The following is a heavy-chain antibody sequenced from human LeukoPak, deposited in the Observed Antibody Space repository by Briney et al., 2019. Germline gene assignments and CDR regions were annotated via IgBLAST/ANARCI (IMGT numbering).Heavy chain of an antibody. CDR2: ISYDGSNK. Sequence: PGRSLRLSCAASGFTFSSYAMHWVRQAPGKGLEWVAVISYDGSNKYYADSVKGRFTISRDNSKNTLYLRMNSLRAEDTAVYYCARDAARGWSRDYYYYGMDVWGKGTTVTVSS. J-gene: IGHJ6*04. V-gene: IGHV3-30*04. CDR1: GFTFSSYA. D-gene: IGHD6-19*01. CDR3: ARDAARGWSRDYYYYGMDV.